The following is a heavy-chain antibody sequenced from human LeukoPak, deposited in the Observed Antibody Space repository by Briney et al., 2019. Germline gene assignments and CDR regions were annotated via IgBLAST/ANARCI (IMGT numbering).Heavy chain of an antibody. J-gene: IGHJ1*01. D-gene: IGHD4-17*01. V-gene: IGHV4-59*01. CDR1: GGSISNYY. CDR2: IYNSGHT. Sequence: SETLSLTCTVSGGSISNYYWGWIRQPPGKGLEWIGYIYNSGHTNYNPSLKSRVTISEDTSKNQLSLKLSSVTAADTAVYYCARAAVTTSRYFQHWGQGTLVTVSS. CDR3: ARAAVTTSRYFQH.